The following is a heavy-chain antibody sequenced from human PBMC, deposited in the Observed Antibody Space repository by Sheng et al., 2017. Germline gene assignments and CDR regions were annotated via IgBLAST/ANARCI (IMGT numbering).Heavy chain of an antibody. CDR2: ISSSSSYT. CDR3: ARARDYSKPYYYYGMDV. Sequence: ESGGGLVKPGGSLRLSCAASGFTFSDYYMSWIRQAPGKGLEWVSYISSSSSYTNYADSVKGRFTISRDNAKNSLYLQMNSLRAEDTAVYYCARARDYSKPYYYYGMDVWGQGTTVTVSS. J-gene: IGHJ6*02. V-gene: IGHV3-11*06. D-gene: IGHD4-4*01. CDR1: GFTFSDYY.